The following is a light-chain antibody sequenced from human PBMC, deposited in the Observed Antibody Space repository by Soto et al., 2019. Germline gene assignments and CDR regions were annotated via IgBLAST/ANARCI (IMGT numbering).Light chain of an antibody. V-gene: IGKV3-15*01. Sequence: EIVLTQSPATLSVSPGERVTLSCRASQSVDINLAWYQQKPGQAPRLLIYGASTRATDMSGTFSGRGSGTEFTLTINNLRPEDFVVYYCQQYRGWPRKFGQGTKVDIK. CDR3: QQYRGWPRK. CDR1: QSVDIN. CDR2: GAS. J-gene: IGKJ1*01.